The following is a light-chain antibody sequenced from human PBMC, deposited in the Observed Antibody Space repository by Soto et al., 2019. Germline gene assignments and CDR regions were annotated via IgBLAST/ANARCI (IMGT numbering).Light chain of an antibody. CDR1: SSDVGNYIY. CDR2: DVG. V-gene: IGLV2-11*01. J-gene: IGLJ1*01. CDR3: CSYAGNYIYV. Sequence: QSALTQPRSVSGSPGQSVTISCTGTSSDVGNYIYVSWYQQLPGKPPKVMIYDVGKRPSGVPDRFSGSKSGNTASLTISGLQAEDEADYYCCSYAGNYIYVFGTGTKLTVL.